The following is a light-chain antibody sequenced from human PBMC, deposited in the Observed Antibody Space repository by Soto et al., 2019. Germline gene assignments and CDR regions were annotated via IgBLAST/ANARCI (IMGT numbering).Light chain of an antibody. J-gene: IGLJ1*01. CDR2: EVS. CDR1: SSDVGSYNH. Sequence: QSALTQPPSVSGSPGQSVTISCSGTSSDVGSYNHVSWYQQAPGTAPKVMIYEVSNRPSGVPDRFSGSKSGNTASLTISGLQPGDEADYYCYSFTTSNTYVFGTGTKVTVL. CDR3: YSFTTSNTYV. V-gene: IGLV2-18*02.